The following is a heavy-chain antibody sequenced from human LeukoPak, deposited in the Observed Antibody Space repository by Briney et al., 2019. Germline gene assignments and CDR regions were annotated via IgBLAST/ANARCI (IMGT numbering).Heavy chain of an antibody. CDR3: ARGASRSFDY. CDR1: GGTFSSYA. V-gene: IGHV1-69*06. Sequence: GASVKVSCKASGGTFSSYAISWVRQAPGQGLEWMGGIIPIFGTAIYAQKFQGRVTMTEDTSTDTAYMELSSLRSEDTAVYYCARGASRSFDYWGQGTLVTVSS. J-gene: IGHJ4*02. CDR2: IIPIFGTA.